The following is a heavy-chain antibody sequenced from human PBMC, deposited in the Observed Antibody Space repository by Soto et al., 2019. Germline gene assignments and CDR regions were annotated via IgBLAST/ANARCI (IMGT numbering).Heavy chain of an antibody. CDR2: MNAKSGDT. D-gene: IGHD3-16*01. CDR1: GYTFSDFD. V-gene: IGHV1-8*01. Sequence: DLEQSGAEVKRPGASVKVSCKASGYTFSDFDINWLRQASGQGPEWMGWMNAKSGDTFFAQRFQGKFNMTWDTSLSTAYMEVGSLTSDDTVIYYCARGNPFNYAGFDVWGQGTTVAVSS. CDR3: ARGNPFNYAGFDV. J-gene: IGHJ6*02.